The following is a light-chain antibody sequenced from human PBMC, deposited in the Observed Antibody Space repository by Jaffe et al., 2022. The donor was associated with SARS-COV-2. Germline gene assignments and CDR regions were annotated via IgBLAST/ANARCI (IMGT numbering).Light chain of an antibody. CDR2: GAS. J-gene: IGKJ2*01. CDR3: QQYGDSPYT. Sequence: DIVLTQSPGTLSLSPGERATLSCRASQSVNSNFLGWYQQKPGQAPRLLIYGASSRATGIPDRFGGSGSGTDFTLTISRLEPEDFAVYYCQQYGDSPYTFGQGTKLEIK. V-gene: IGKV3-20*01. CDR1: QSVNSNF.